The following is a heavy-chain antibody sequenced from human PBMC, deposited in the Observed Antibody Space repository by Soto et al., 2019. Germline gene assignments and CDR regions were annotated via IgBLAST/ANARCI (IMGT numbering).Heavy chain of an antibody. CDR3: ARGGGFSPYYYNLDV. V-gene: IGHV1-46*02. CDR1: GYTLNTYY. J-gene: IGHJ6*02. CDR2: INPRGGST. D-gene: IGHD2-15*01. Sequence: ASVKVSCKASGYTLNTYYMHWVRQAPGQGPEWLGIINPRGGSTTYAQNFQDRVTMTRDTSSSTVYMELSSLRSEDTAVYYCARGGGFSPYYYNLDVWGQGTTVTVSS.